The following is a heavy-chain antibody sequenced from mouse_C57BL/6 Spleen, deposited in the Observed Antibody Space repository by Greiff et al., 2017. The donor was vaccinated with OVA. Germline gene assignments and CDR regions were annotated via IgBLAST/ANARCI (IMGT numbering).Heavy chain of an antibody. Sequence: VQLQQSGPELVKPGASVKISCKASGYSFTGYYMNWVKQSPEKSLEWIGEINPSTGGTTYNQKFKAKATLTVDKSSSTAYMQLKSLTSEDSAVYYCARDGGYYIYAMDYWGQGTSVTVSS. D-gene: IGHD2-3*01. CDR1: GYSFTGYY. V-gene: IGHV1-42*01. J-gene: IGHJ4*01. CDR3: ARDGGYYIYAMDY. CDR2: INPSTGGT.